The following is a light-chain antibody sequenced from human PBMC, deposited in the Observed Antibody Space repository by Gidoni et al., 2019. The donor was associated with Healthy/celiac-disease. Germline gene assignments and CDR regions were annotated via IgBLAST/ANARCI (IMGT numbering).Light chain of an antibody. CDR1: SSNIGAGYD. CDR2: GNS. Sequence: QSVLTQPPSVSGAPGQRVTIPCTGSSSNIGAGYDVFWYQQLPGTAPKLLIYGNSNRPSGVPDRFSGSKSGTSASLAITGLQAEDEADYYCQSYDSSLSAWVFGGGTKLTVL. V-gene: IGLV1-40*01. CDR3: QSYDSSLSAWV. J-gene: IGLJ3*02.